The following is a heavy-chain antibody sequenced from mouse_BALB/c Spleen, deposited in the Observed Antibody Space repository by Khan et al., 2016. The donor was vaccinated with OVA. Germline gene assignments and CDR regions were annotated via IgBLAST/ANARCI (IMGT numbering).Heavy chain of an antibody. V-gene: IGHV1-77*01. D-gene: IGHD1-2*01. Sequence: QVRLQQSGAELARPGASVKLSCKASGYTFTDYYINWVKQRTGQGLEWIGEITTGSGDTYYNEKFKGKATLTADKSSTTAYMQLISLTSEASAVYFCARRNYFGYTFAYWGQGTLVTVSA. CDR3: ARRNYFGYTFAY. CDR2: ITTGSGDT. CDR1: GYTFTDYY. J-gene: IGHJ3*01.